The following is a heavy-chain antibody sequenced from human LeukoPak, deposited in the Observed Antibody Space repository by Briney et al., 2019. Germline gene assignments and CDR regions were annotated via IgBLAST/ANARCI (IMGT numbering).Heavy chain of an antibody. CDR2: ISWNSGSI. V-gene: IGHV3-9*01. CDR3: AKASGSSWYSRFDY. D-gene: IGHD6-13*01. J-gene: IGHJ4*02. Sequence: PGGSLRLSCAGSGFTFDDYAMHWVRQAPGKGLEWVSGISWNSGSIGYAESVKGRFTISRDNAKNSLYLQMNSLRAEDTALYYCAKASGSSWYSRFDYWGQGTLVTVSS. CDR1: GFTFDDYA.